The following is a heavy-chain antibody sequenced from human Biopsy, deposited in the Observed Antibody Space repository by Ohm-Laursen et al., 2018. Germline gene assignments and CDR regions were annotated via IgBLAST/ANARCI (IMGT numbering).Heavy chain of an antibody. J-gene: IGHJ4*02. V-gene: IGHV1-69*11. CDR3: AREAIGYQLPCDD. CDR1: TGTFNSYG. Sequence: SVTVSCKPPTGTFNSYGIIWVRQAPGQGLEWMGRIIPILRTTAYAQTFLGRVTITADSPTSTVDMELTSLTSADTAVYFCAREAIGYQLPCDDWGQGTLVTVSS. CDR2: IIPILRTT. D-gene: IGHD2-2*01.